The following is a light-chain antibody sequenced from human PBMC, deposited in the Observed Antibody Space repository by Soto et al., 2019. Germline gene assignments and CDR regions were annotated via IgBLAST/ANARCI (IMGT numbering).Light chain of an antibody. V-gene: IGLV1-40*01. CDR2: GNS. J-gene: IGLJ2*01. Sequence: QSVLTQPPSVSGAPGQRVTISCTGSSSNIGAGYDVHWYQQHPGTAPKLLIYGNSNRPSGVPDRFSGSKSGTSASLAITGLQAEDEADYYCQSYDSSLSGKEVFGGGTKLTVL. CDR1: SSNIGAGYD. CDR3: QSYDSSLSGKEV.